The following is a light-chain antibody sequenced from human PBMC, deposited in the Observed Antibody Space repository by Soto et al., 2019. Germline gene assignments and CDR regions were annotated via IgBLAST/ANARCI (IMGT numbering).Light chain of an antibody. CDR2: GAF. J-gene: IGKJ1*01. CDR3: HQYSSPPLT. CDR1: QSVSSY. Sequence: EIVLTQSPGSLSLSPGERATLSCRASQSVSSYLAWYQQKPGQAPRLLISGAFSRDTGFPDRFSGSGSGTDFSLTISTLKPEDPAESYYHQYSSPPLTFGQGTKVEI. V-gene: IGKV3-20*01.